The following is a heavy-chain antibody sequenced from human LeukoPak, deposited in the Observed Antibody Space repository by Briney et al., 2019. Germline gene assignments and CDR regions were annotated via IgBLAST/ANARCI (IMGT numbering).Heavy chain of an antibody. Sequence: ASVKVSCKASGYTFTSYGISWVRQAPGQGLEWMGWISAYNGNTNYAQKLQGRVTMTTDTSTSTAYMELRSLRSDDTAVYYCARVDMVGAYYYYYYMDVWGKGTTVTVSS. D-gene: IGHD1-26*01. CDR2: ISAYNGNT. V-gene: IGHV1-18*01. J-gene: IGHJ6*03. CDR1: GYTFTSYG. CDR3: ARVDMVGAYYYYYYMDV.